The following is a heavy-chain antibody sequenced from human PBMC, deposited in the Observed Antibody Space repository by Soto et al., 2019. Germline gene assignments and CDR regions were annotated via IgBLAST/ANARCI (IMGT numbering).Heavy chain of an antibody. CDR1: GFMFSSFA. D-gene: IGHD2-2*01. V-gene: IGHV3-23*01. CDR3: AKDSKSVSVSAARVYGMDV. J-gene: IGHJ6*02. Sequence: EVQILESGGGMVQPGGSLRLSCAGSGFMFSSFAMTWVRQAPGKGLEWVSTTRSNGEHTYYADSVKGRFTVSRDNSKNTLFLEMSSLRDEDSAIYYCAKDSKSVSVSAARVYGMDVWGQGTTFTVSS. CDR2: TRSNGEHT.